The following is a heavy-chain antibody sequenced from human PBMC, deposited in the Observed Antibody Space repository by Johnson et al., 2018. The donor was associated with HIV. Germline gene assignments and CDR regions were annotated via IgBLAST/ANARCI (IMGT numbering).Heavy chain of an antibody. CDR1: GFTVSRNY. Sequence: VLLVESGGGVVQPGRSLRLSCAASGFTVSRNYMSWVRQAPGKGLEWVSVVYSGGSTYYADSVKGRFTVSRDNSKNTVYLQMNSLRAEDTAVYYCAKGLGRAAAGTRNAFDIWGQGTMVTVSS. J-gene: IGHJ3*02. D-gene: IGHD6-13*01. CDR2: VYSGGST. V-gene: IGHV3-66*01. CDR3: AKGLGRAAAGTRNAFDI.